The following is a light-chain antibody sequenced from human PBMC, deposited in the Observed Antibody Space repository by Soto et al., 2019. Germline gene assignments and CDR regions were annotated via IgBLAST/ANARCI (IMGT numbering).Light chain of an antibody. CDR1: QTVLYSSNNKNY. J-gene: IGKJ2*01. Sequence: DIVMTQSPGSLAVSLGERATINCKSSQTVLYSSNNKNYLAWYQQKPGQPPKLLIYWASTRESGVSDRFSGSGSGTDFTLTISNLQAEDVAVYYCHQYYLTPYTFGQGTKLELK. V-gene: IGKV4-1*01. CDR3: HQYYLTPYT. CDR2: WAS.